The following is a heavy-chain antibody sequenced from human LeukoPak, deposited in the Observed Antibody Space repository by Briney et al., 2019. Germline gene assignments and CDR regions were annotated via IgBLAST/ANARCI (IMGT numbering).Heavy chain of an antibody. CDR1: GYTFTGYY. J-gene: IGHJ6*04. CDR3: ARGDTMVRGVIPYYYGMDV. D-gene: IGHD3-10*01. V-gene: IGHV1-2*04. CDR2: INPNSGGT. Sequence: ASVKVSCKASGYTFTGYYMHWVRQAPGQGLEWMGWINPNSGGTNYAQKFQGWVTMTRDTSISTAYMELSRLRSDDTAVYYCARGDTMVRGVIPYYYGMDVWGKGTTVTVSS.